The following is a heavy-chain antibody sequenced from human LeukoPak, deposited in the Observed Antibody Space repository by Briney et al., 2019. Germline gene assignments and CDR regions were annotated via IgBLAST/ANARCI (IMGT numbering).Heavy chain of an antibody. CDR3: ARVVVGAMEFDY. Sequence: GASVKVSCKASGGTFSSYAISWVRQAPGQGLEWMGGIIPIFGTANYAQKFQGRVTITTDESTSTAYMELSSLRSEDTAVYYCARVVVGAMEFDYWGQGTLVTVSS. D-gene: IGHD2-15*01. CDR1: GGTFSSYA. V-gene: IGHV1-69*05. J-gene: IGHJ4*02. CDR2: IIPIFGTA.